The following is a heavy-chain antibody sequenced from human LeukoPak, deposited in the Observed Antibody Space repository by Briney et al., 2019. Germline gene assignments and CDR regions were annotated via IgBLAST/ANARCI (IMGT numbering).Heavy chain of an antibody. CDR3: ARVMGYSGYDYQRAYYYYGMDV. Sequence: GGSLSLSCAASGFTVSSNYMSWVRQAPGKGLEWVSVIYSGGSTYYADSVKGRFTISRDNSKNTLYLQMTSLRAEDTAVYYCARVMGYSGYDYQRAYYYYGMDVWGQGTTVTVSS. CDR1: GFTVSSNY. D-gene: IGHD5-12*01. V-gene: IGHV3-66*01. CDR2: IYSGGST. J-gene: IGHJ6*02.